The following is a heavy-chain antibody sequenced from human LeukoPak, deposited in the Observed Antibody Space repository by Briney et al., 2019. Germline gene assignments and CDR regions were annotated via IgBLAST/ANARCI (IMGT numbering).Heavy chain of an antibody. D-gene: IGHD6-19*01. J-gene: IGHJ4*02. CDR1: GYTFTEYA. Sequence: GAPVKVSCEASGYTFTEYAMHWVRLAPGHGLEWMGWINADSGNTESSQRFQGRLSITWDTSATTAYMELSSLTSEDTAVYYCARGGPNRSGWTLDYWGPGTLVTVSS. CDR3: ARGGPNRSGWTLDY. CDR2: INADSGNT. V-gene: IGHV1-3*01.